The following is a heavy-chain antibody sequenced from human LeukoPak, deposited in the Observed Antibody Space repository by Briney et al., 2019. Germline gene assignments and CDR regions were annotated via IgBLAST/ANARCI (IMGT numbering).Heavy chain of an antibody. J-gene: IGHJ2*01. D-gene: IGHD1-1*01. Sequence: GGSLRLSCAASGFTFSSYAMNWVRQAPGKGLEWVSSISSSSSYIYYADSVKGRFTISRDNAKNSLYLQMNSLRAEDTAVYYCATRTGTTVDWYFDLWGRGTLVTVSS. CDR3: ATRTGTTVDWYFDL. V-gene: IGHV3-21*01. CDR1: GFTFSSYA. CDR2: ISSSSSYI.